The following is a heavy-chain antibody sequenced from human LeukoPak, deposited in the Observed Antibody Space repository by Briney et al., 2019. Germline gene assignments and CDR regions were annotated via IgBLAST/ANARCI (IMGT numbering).Heavy chain of an antibody. CDR2: ISYDGSNK. D-gene: IGHD3-10*01. CDR1: GFTFSSYA. Sequence: GGSLRLSCAASGFTFSSYAMHWVRQAPGKGLEWVAVISYDGSNKYYADSVKGRFTISRDNSKNTLYLQINSLRAEDTALYYCAKDLDYYGSGTAQIDYWGQGTLVTVSS. J-gene: IGHJ4*02. CDR3: AKDLDYYGSGTAQIDY. V-gene: IGHV3-30-3*01.